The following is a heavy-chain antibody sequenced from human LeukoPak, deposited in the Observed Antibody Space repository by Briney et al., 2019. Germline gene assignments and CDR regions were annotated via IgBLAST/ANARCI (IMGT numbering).Heavy chain of an antibody. J-gene: IGHJ4*02. V-gene: IGHV1-3*01. CDR2: INAGNGNT. Sequence: ASVKVSCKASGYTFTSYDINWVRQAPGQRLEWMGWINAGNGNTKYSQKFQGRVTITRDTSASTAYMELSSLRSEDTAVYYCARLSPDPYFDYWGQGTLVTVSS. CDR1: GYTFTSYD. CDR3: ARLSPDPYFDY.